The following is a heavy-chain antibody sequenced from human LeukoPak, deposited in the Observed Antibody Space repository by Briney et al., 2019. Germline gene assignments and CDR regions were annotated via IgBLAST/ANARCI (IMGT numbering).Heavy chain of an antibody. CDR1: GGSISSGSYY. J-gene: IGHJ6*03. CDR3: ARGLRSPGPSQRWYMDV. CDR2: IYTSGST. V-gene: IGHV4-61*02. D-gene: IGHD4-17*01. Sequence: PSQTLSLTCTVSGGSISSGSYYWSWIRQPAGKGLEWIGRIYTSGSTNYNPSLKSRVTISVDTSKDQFSLKLSSVTAANTAVYYCARGLRSPGPSQRWYMDVWGKGTTVTVSS.